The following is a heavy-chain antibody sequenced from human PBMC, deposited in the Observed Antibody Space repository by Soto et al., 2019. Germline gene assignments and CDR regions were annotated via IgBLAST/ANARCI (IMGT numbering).Heavy chain of an antibody. D-gene: IGHD5-12*01. CDR3: AREYSGRGLHAFYG. CDR2: IQNDESAK. CDR1: GFSFSAYG. V-gene: IGHV3-30*02. Sequence: PGGSLSLSCAASGFSFSAYGIHWVRQAPGKGLEWVAFIQNDESAKHYADPVKGRFTISRDNFKNTASVQMNSLRAEDTAVYYCAREYSGRGLHAFYGWGQGTMVTVSS. J-gene: IGHJ3*01.